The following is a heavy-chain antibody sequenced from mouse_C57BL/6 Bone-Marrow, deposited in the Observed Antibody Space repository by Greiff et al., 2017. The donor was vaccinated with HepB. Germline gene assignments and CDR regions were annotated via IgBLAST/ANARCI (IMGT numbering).Heavy chain of an antibody. CDR1: GYTFTSYW. D-gene: IGHD1-1*01. CDR2: IHPNSGST. Sequence: VQLQQPGAELVKPGASVKLSCKASGYTFTSYWVHWVKQRPGQGLEWIGMIHPNSGSTNYNEKFKSKATLTVDKSSSTAYMQLSSLTSEDSAVYYCARSSFYGSSYFDYWGQGTTLTVSS. CDR3: ARSSFYGSSYFDY. V-gene: IGHV1-64*01. J-gene: IGHJ2*01.